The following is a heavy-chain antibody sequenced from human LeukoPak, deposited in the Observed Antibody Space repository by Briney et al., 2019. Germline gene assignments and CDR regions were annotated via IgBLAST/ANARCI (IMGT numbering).Heavy chain of an antibody. D-gene: IGHD3-22*01. J-gene: IGHJ1*01. CDR2: IYPGDSDT. V-gene: IGHV5-51*01. CDR1: GSSFTSYW. Sequence: PGESLKISCKGSGSSFTSYWIGWVRQMPGKGLEWMGIIYPGDSDTRYSPSFQGQVTISADKSISTAYLQWTSLKASDTAIYYCARLLYDSSPGLEYFQHWGQGTLVTVSS. CDR3: ARLLYDSSPGLEYFQH.